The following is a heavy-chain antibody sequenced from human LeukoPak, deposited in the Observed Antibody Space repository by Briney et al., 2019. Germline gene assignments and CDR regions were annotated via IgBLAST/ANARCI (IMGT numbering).Heavy chain of an antibody. J-gene: IGHJ3*02. CDR2: IYHSGST. CDR3: ASPLMTTVTFDI. CDR1: GYSISSGYY. V-gene: IGHV4-38-2*02. Sequence: SETLSLTCTVSGYSISSGYYWGWIRQPPGKGLEWIGSIYHSGSTYYNPSLKSRVTISVDTSKNQFSLKLSSVTAADTAVYYCASPLMTTVTFDIWGQGTMVTVSS. D-gene: IGHD4-17*01.